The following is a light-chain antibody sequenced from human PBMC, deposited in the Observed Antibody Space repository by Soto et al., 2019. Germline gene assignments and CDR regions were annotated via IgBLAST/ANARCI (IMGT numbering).Light chain of an antibody. V-gene: IGKV1-5*01. J-gene: IGKJ2*02. CDR2: DAS. CDR3: QQYNSYSPEGT. CDR1: QSISSW. Sequence: DIQMTQSPSTLSASVGDRVTITCRASQSISSWLAWYQQKPGKAPKLLIYDASSLESGVPSRFSGSGSGTEFTLTISSLQPDDFATYYCQQYNSYSPEGTFGQGTKLEIK.